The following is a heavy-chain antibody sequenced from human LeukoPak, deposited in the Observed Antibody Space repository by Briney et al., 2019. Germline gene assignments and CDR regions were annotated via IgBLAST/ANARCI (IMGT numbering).Heavy chain of an antibody. Sequence: RGSLRLSCSASGFTFSSYAMHWVRQAPGKGLEYVSAISSNGGSTYYADSVKGRFAISRDNSKNTLYLQMSSLRAEDTAVYYCVKDPSYNIAAAKPWFDPWGQGTLVTVSS. J-gene: IGHJ5*02. CDR2: ISSNGGST. CDR1: GFTFSSYA. V-gene: IGHV3-64D*06. D-gene: IGHD6-13*01. CDR3: VKDPSYNIAAAKPWFDP.